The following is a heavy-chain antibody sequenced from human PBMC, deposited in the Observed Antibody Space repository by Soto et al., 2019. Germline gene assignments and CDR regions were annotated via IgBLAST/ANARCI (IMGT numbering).Heavy chain of an antibody. J-gene: IGHJ3*02. Sequence: EVQLLESGGGLVQPGGSLRLSCAASGFTFSSYAMSWVRQAPGKGLEWVSAISGSGGSTYYADSVKGRFTISRDNSKNTLYLQMNSLRAEDTAVYYCAKDSGWPLDQWLVHAFDIWGQGTMVTVSS. CDR3: AKDSGWPLDQWLVHAFDI. D-gene: IGHD6-19*01. CDR2: ISGSGGST. V-gene: IGHV3-23*01. CDR1: GFTFSSYA.